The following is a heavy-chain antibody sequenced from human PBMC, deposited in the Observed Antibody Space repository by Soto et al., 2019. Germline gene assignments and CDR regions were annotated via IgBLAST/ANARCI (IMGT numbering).Heavy chain of an antibody. CDR3: ARGIATGQLDP. CDR1: GYTFTRYT. D-gene: IGHD2-15*01. CDR2: INPDNGNT. J-gene: IGHJ5*02. Sequence: QVQLVQSGAEVKKPGASVKISCKASGYTFTRYTMNWVRQAPGQRLEWMGWINPDNGNTKSSQKFQDRVIITRDTSASTAYMDLSSLRSEDTHVYYCARGIATGQLDPWGQGTLVTVSS. V-gene: IGHV1-3*01.